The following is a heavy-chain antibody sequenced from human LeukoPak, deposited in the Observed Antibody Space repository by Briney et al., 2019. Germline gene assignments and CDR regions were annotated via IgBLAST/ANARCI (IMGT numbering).Heavy chain of an antibody. D-gene: IGHD3-22*01. CDR2: IYYSGST. V-gene: IGHV4-30-4*08. CDR3: ASIYYYDSSGRETPPNWFDP. CDR1: GGSISSGDYY. Sequence: SQTLSLTCTVSGGSISSGDYYWSWIRQPPGKGLEWIGYIYYSGSTYYNPSLKSRVTISVDTSKNQFSLKLSSVTAADTAVYYCASIYYYDSSGRETPPNWFDPWGQGTLVTVSS. J-gene: IGHJ5*02.